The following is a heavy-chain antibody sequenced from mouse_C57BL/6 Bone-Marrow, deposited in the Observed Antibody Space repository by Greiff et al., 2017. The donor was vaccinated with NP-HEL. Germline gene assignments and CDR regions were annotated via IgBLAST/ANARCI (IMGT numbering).Heavy chain of an antibody. CDR3: ARGPFMITTP. CDR1: GFTFSSYA. J-gene: IGHJ3*01. CDR2: ISDGGSYT. V-gene: IGHV5-4*03. Sequence: EVKLMESGGGLVKPGGSLKLSCAASGFTFSSYAMSWVRQTPEKRLEWVATISDGGSYTYYPDNVKGRFTISRDNAKNNLYLQMSHLKSEDTAMYYCARGPFMITTPWGQGTLVTVSA. D-gene: IGHD2-4*01.